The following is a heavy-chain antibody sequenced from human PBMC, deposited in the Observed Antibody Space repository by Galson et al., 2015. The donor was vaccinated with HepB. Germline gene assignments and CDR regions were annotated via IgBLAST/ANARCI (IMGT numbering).Heavy chain of an antibody. Sequence: ETLSLTCTVSGGSISRHYWRWIRQPAGKGLEWIGRIYTSGSTNYNPSLRSRVTMSVDPSMNQFSLKVTSVTAADTAVYYCAREEFRQYWYFALWGRGTLVTVSS. CDR2: IYTSGST. CDR1: GGSISRHY. CDR3: AREEFRQYWYFAL. J-gene: IGHJ2*01. V-gene: IGHV4-4*07.